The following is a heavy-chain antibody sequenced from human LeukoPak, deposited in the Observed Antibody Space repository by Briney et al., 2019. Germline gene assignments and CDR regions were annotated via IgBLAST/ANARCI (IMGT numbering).Heavy chain of an antibody. CDR2: ISSSSSYI. V-gene: IGHV3-21*01. CDR3: ARGGGIYGLWDY. J-gene: IGHJ4*02. D-gene: IGHD1-26*01. CDR1: GFTFSSYS. Sequence: GGSLRLPCAASGFTFSSYSMNWVRQAPGKGLEWVSSISSSSSYIYYADSVKGRFTISRDNAKNSLYLQMNSLRAEDTAVYYCARGGGIYGLWDYWGQGTLVTVSS.